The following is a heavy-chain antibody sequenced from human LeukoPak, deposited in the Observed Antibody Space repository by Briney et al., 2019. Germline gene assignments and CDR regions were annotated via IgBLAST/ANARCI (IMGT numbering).Heavy chain of an antibody. Sequence: PGGSLRLSCVDSGFSFISHGMSWVRQAPGKGLEWVSTISDSGDSTYYADSVKGRFTISIDNSKNTLYLQMSSLRAEDTAVYYCAHRRRGWYKRGGFYFYMDVWGKGTTVSVS. CDR2: ISDSGDST. CDR1: GFSFISHG. D-gene: IGHD6-19*01. V-gene: IGHV3-23*01. CDR3: AHRRRGWYKRGGFYFYMDV. J-gene: IGHJ6*03.